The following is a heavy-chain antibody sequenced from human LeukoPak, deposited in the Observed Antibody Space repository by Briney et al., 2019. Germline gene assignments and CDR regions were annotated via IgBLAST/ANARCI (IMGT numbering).Heavy chain of an antibody. V-gene: IGHV4-38-2*01. CDR3: ARQGDQLLSLYWFDP. CDR1: GYSISSGYY. D-gene: IGHD2-2*01. Sequence: SETLSLTCAVSGYSISSGYYWGWIRQPPGKGLEWIGSIYHSGSTYYNPSLKSRVTISVDTSKNQFSLKLSSVTAADTAVYYCARQGDQLLSLYWFDPWGQGTLVTVSS. CDR2: IYHSGST. J-gene: IGHJ5*02.